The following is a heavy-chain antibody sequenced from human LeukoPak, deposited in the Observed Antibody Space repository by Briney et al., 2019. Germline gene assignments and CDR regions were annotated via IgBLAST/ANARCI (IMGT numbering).Heavy chain of an antibody. CDR2: ISGGGGST. V-gene: IGHV3-23*01. Sequence: GGSLRLSCAASGFTFSSYGMSWVRQAPGKGLEWVSAISGGGGSTYYPDSVKGRFTISRDNSRNTLYLQMNSLRAEDTAVYHCAKKGGFNYGDPFDNWGQGTLVTVAS. J-gene: IGHJ4*02. CDR1: GFTFSSYG. D-gene: IGHD5-18*01. CDR3: AKKGGFNYGDPFDN.